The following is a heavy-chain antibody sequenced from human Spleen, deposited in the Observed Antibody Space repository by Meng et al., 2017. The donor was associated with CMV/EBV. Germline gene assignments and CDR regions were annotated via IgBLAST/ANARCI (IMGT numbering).Heavy chain of an antibody. V-gene: IGHV1-18*01. CDR3: ARDENGDNGQDF. CDR2: ISGFDGHT. Sequence: ASVKVSCKASGYRFKSYGVSWVRQAPGQGLEWMGWISGFDGHTNDAPKFQGRVTLTIETSTSTPYMELTSLRSDDTAVYFCARDENGDNGQDFWGQGTLVTVSS. D-gene: IGHD5-24*01. CDR1: GYRFKSYG. J-gene: IGHJ4*02.